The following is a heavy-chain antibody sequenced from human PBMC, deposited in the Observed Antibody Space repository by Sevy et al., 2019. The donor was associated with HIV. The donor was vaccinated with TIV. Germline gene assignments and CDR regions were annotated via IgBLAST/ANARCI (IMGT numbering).Heavy chain of an antibody. CDR2: ISYDGSNK. CDR3: ARDRAKWELPNDAFDI. D-gene: IGHD1-26*01. V-gene: IGHV3-30-3*01. Sequence: GGCLRLSCAASGFTFSSYAMHWVRQAPGKGLEWVAVISYDGSNKYYADSVKGRFTISRDNSKNTLYLQMNSLRAEDTAVYYCARDRAKWELPNDAFDIWGQGTMVTVSS. CDR1: GFTFSSYA. J-gene: IGHJ3*02.